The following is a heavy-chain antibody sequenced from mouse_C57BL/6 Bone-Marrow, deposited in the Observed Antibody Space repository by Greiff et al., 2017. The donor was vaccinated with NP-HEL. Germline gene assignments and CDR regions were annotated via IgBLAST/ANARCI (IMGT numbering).Heavy chain of an antibody. CDR2: IYPGDGDT. Sequence: QVQLQQSGAELVKPGASVKISCKASGYAFSSYWMNWVKQRPGKGLEWIGQIYPGDGDTNYNGKFKGKATLTADKSSSTAYMQLSSLTSEDSAVYFCARGDYYGSSYRSWFAYWGQGTLVTVSA. CDR1: GYAFSSYW. V-gene: IGHV1-80*01. CDR3: ARGDYYGSSYRSWFAY. J-gene: IGHJ3*01. D-gene: IGHD1-1*01.